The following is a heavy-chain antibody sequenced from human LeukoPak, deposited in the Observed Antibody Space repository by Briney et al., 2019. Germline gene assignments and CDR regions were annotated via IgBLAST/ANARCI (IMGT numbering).Heavy chain of an antibody. D-gene: IGHD2-2*01. J-gene: IGHJ6*03. V-gene: IGHV3-48*01. CDR2: ISTSSSSI. CDR3: AREISGDIVVVPAAKLTQKYSYYYMDV. CDR1: GFTFSSYS. Sequence: PAGSLRLSCAASGFTFSSYSMNWVRQAQGKGLEWVSYISTSSSSIYYADSVKGRFTISRDTDKNSLYLQMSSLRAEDTAVYYCAREISGDIVVVPAAKLTQKYSYYYMDVWGKGTTVTVSS.